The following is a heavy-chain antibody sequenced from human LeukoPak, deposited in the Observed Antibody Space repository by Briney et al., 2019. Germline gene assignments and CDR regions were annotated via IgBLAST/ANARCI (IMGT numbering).Heavy chain of an antibody. Sequence: GGSLRLSCAASGFTFSSYGMHWVRQAPGKGLEWVAFIRYDGSNKYYADSVKGRFTISRDNSKNTLYLQMNSLRAEDTAVYYCAKDVNQSTNGVCRDYWGQGTLVTVSS. D-gene: IGHD2-8*01. CDR2: IRYDGSNK. V-gene: IGHV3-30*02. J-gene: IGHJ4*02. CDR1: GFTFSSYG. CDR3: AKDVNQSTNGVCRDY.